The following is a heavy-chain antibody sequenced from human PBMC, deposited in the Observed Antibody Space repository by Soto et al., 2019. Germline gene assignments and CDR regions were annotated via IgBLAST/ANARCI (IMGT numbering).Heavy chain of an antibody. CDR1: GFTFGSYA. D-gene: IGHD5-12*01. J-gene: IGHJ4*02. V-gene: IGHV3-23*01. CDR3: LSGYDYRFDY. CDR2: ISGSGGST. Sequence: EVQLLESGGGLVQPGGSLRLSCAASGFTFGSYAMSWVRQAPGKGLEWVSAISGSGGSTYYADSVKGRFTISRDNSKNTLYLQMNSLRAEDTAVYYCLSGYDYRFDYWGQGSLVSVSS.